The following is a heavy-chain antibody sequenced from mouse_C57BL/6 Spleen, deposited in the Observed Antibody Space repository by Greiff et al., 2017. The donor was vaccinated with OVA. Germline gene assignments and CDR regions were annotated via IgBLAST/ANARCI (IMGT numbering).Heavy chain of an antibody. CDR3: ATGYSNYFYAMDY. CDR1: GYSITSGYY. CDR2: ISYDGSN. V-gene: IGHV3-6*01. D-gene: IGHD2-5*01. J-gene: IGHJ4*01. Sequence: ESGPGLVKPSQSLSLTCSVTGYSITSGYYWNWIRQFPGNKLEWMGYISYDGSNNYNPSLKNRISITRDTSKNQLFLKLNSVTTEDTATYYCATGYSNYFYAMDYWGQGTSVTVSS.